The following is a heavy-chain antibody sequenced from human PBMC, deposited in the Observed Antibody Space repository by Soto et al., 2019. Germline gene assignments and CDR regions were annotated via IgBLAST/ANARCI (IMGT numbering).Heavy chain of an antibody. CDR2: IIPILGIA. Sequence: QVQLVQSGAEVKKPGSSVKVSCKASGGTFRSYTISWVRQAPGQGLEWMGRIIPILGIANYAQKFQGRVTITADKSTSTAYMELSSLRSEDTAVYYCAREGRYYDSSGYFGYWGQGTLVTVSS. V-gene: IGHV1-69*08. CDR3: AREGRYYDSSGYFGY. J-gene: IGHJ4*02. D-gene: IGHD3-22*01. CDR1: GGTFRSYT.